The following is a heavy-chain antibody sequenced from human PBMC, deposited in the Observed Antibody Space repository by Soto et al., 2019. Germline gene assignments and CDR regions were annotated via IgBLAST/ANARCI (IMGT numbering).Heavy chain of an antibody. D-gene: IGHD2-15*01. V-gene: IGHV1-18*01. CDR1: GYTFFNYG. Sequence: ASVKVSCKASGYTFFNYGISWVRQAPGQGLEWMGWISGNNGNTNYAQKFQARVTMTTDTSTTTAYMELRSLRSEDPAFYYCARTSCSSSGIDAWGQGTTVTVSS. CDR3: ARTSCSSSGIDA. J-gene: IGHJ6*02. CDR2: ISGNNGNT.